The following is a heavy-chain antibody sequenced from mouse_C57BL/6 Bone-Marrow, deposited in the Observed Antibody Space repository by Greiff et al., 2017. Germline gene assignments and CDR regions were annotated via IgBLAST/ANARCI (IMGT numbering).Heavy chain of an antibody. CDR2: IDPSDSYT. CDR1: GYTFTSYW. J-gene: IGHJ2*01. D-gene: IGHD2-3*01. V-gene: IGHV1-50*01. CDR3: ARAGSYDGYYGY. Sequence: VQLQQPGAELVKPGASVKLSCKASGYTFTSYWMQWVKQRPGQGLEWIGEIDPSDSYTNYNQKFKGKATLTVDTSSSTAYMQLSSLTSEDSAVYYSARAGSYDGYYGYWGQGTTLTVSS.